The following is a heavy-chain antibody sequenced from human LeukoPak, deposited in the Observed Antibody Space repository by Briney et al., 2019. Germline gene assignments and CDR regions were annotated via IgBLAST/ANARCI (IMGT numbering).Heavy chain of an antibody. D-gene: IGHD3-22*01. CDR1: GGSMSSSSYY. J-gene: IGHJ4*02. CDR3: AGLRAYDNSGYGLFDY. Sequence: SETLSLTCGVSGGSMSSSSYYWGWIRQPPGKGLEWIGTIYYGGSTYYNPSLKTRVTISVDTSKNQFSLQLSSVTAADTTVYYCAGLRAYDNSGYGLFDYWGQGTLVTVSS. V-gene: IGHV4-39*01. CDR2: IYYGGST.